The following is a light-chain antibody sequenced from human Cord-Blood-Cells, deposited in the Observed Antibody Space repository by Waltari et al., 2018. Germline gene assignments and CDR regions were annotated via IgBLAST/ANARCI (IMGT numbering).Light chain of an antibody. CDR3: QQYDNLPYT. CDR2: DAS. J-gene: IGKJ2*01. Sequence: DIQITPSPSSLSASVGDRVTITCQASQDISNYLNSYQQKPGKAPKLLIYDASNLETGVPSRFSGSGSGTDFTFTISSLQPEDIATYYCQQYDNLPYTFGQGTKLEIK. CDR1: QDISNY. V-gene: IGKV1-33*01.